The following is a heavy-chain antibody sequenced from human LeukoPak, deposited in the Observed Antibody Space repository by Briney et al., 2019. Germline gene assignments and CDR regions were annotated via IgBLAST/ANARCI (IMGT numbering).Heavy chain of an antibody. D-gene: IGHD3-9*01. CDR3: ARGSRYFGWLLSIYDAFDI. Sequence: GGSLRLSCAASGLTFSSYAMRWVRQAPGKGLEWVAVISYDGSNKYYADSVKGRFTISRDNSKNTLYLQMNSLRAEDTAVYYCARGSRYFGWLLSIYDAFDIWGQGTMVTVSS. CDR1: GLTFSSYA. V-gene: IGHV3-30*04. J-gene: IGHJ3*02. CDR2: ISYDGSNK.